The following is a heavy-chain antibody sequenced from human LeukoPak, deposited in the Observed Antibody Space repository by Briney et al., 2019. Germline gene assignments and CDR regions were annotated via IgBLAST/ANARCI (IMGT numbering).Heavy chain of an antibody. D-gene: IGHD6-13*01. V-gene: IGHV3-30*04. CDR3: AREHSSSNYYYYYMDV. CDR1: GFTFSSSA. Sequence: GGSLRLSCAASGFTFSSSAMSWVRQAPGKGLEWVAVISYDGSNKYYADSVKGRFTISRDNSKNTLYLQMNSLRAEDTAVYYCAREHSSSNYYYYYMDVWGKGTTVTVSS. CDR2: ISYDGSNK. J-gene: IGHJ6*03.